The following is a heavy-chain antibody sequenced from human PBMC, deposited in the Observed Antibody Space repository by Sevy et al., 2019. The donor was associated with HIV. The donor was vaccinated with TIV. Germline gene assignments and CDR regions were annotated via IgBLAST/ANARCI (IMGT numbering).Heavy chain of an antibody. CDR1: GFTFSDYY. V-gene: IGHV3-11*06. Sequence: GGSLRLSCTASGFTFSDYYMSWIRQAPGKGLEWVSDISTSSNYINYADSVKGRFTISRHNAKNSLYLQMNSLRAEDTAVYFCATVSYNYGQHYFDYWGQGTLVTVSS. CDR2: ISTSSNYI. D-gene: IGHD5-18*01. J-gene: IGHJ4*02. CDR3: ATVSYNYGQHYFDY.